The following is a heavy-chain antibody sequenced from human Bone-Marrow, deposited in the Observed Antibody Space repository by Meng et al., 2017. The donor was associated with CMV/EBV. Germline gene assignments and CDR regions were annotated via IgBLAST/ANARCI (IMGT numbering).Heavy chain of an antibody. CDR3: ARGRHPFGELFYFDY. CDR2: IIPIFGTA. V-gene: IGHV1-69*05. J-gene: IGHJ4*02. Sequence: SVKVSCKASGYTFTGYYMHWVRQAPGQGLEWMGGIIPIFGTANYAQKFQGRVTITTDESTSTAYMELSSLRSEDTAVYYCARGRHPFGELFYFDYWGQGTLVTVSS. D-gene: IGHD3-10*01. CDR1: GYTFTGYY.